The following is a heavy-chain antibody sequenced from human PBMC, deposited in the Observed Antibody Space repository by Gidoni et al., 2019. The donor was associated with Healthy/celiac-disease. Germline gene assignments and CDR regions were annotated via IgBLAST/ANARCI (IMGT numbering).Heavy chain of an antibody. D-gene: IGHD3-10*01. CDR2: ISYDGSNK. CDR3: AKDLTDYYGSGSYLHDY. CDR1: GFTFSSYG. Sequence: QVQLVESGGGVVQPGRSLRLSCAASGFTFSSYGMHWVRQAPGKGLEWVAVISYDGSNKYYADSVKGRFTISRDNSKNTLYLQMNSLRAEDTAVYYCAKDLTDYYGSGSYLHDYWGQGTLVTVSS. V-gene: IGHV3-30*18. J-gene: IGHJ4*02.